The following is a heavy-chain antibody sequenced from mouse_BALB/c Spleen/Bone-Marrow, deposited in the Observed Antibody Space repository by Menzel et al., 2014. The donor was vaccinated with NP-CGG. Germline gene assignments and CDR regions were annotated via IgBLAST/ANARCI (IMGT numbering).Heavy chain of an antibody. Sequence: VQGVESGPELVKPGASVKMSCKASGYTYTDYVISWVKQRTGQGLEWIGETDPGRGSSFYNEKFKAKATLTADKSANTAYMQLSSLTSEDSAVYFCARDGNYAVLDYWGRGTSVTVSS. CDR3: ARDGNYAVLDY. D-gene: IGHD2-1*01. V-gene: IGHV1-77*01. CDR2: TDPGRGSS. J-gene: IGHJ4*01. CDR1: GYTYTDYV.